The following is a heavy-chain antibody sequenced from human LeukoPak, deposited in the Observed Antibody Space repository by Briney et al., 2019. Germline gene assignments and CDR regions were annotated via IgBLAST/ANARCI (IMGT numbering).Heavy chain of an antibody. V-gene: IGHV1-8*03. J-gene: IGHJ4*02. CDR2: MNPNSGNT. D-gene: IGHD3-3*01. CDR1: GYTFTSYD. CDR3: TARSYYDFWSGYYFFAVGEVSWY. Sequence: ASVKVSCKASGYTFTSYDINWVRQATGQGLEWMGWMNPNSGNTGYAQKFQGRVTITRNTSISTAYMELSSLRSEDTAVYYCTARSYYDFWSGYYFFAVGEVSWYWGQGTLVTVSS.